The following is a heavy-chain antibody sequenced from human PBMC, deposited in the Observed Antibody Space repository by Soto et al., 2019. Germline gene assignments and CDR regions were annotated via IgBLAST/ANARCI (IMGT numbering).Heavy chain of an antibody. V-gene: IGHV1-46*03. J-gene: IGHJ4*02. CDR3: ARDRGCSGGSCYSPNSRYFDY. CDR2: INPSGGST. CDR1: GYTFTSYY. Sequence: GASVKVSCKASGYTFTSYYMHWVRQAPGQGLEWMGIINPSGGSTSYAQKFHGRVTMTRDTSTSTVYMELSSLRSEDTTVYYCARDRGCSGGSCYSPNSRYFDYWGQGTLVTVSS. D-gene: IGHD2-15*01.